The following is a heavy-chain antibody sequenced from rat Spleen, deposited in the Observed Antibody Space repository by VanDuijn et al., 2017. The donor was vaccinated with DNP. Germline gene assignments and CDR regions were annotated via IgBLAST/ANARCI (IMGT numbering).Heavy chain of an antibody. CDR3: ATRGEGIVH. CDR1: GFNLHDYW. CDR2: INKESSTI. V-gene: IGHV4-2*01. Sequence: EVKLVESGGGLVQPGRSLKISCTASGFNLHDYWMGWVRQAPGKGLEWIGEINKESSTINYTPSLKDKFTISRDNAQNTLYLQMSKLGSEDTAIYYCATRGEGIVHWGQGVMVTVSS. J-gene: IGHJ2*01. D-gene: IGHD1-11*01.